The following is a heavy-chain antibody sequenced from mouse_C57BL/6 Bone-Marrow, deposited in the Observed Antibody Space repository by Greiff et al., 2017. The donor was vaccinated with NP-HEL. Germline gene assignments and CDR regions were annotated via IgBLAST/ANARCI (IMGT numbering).Heavy chain of an antibody. Sequence: VQLQQSGPELVKPGASVKISCKASGYSFTGYYMNWVKQSPEKSLEWIGEINPSTGGTTYNQKFKAKATLTVDKSSSTAYMQLKSLTSEDSAVYYCARGFGFYYYGSSYWYFDVWGTGTTVTVSS. J-gene: IGHJ1*03. CDR1: GYSFTGYY. CDR3: ARGFGFYYYGSSYWYFDV. V-gene: IGHV1-42*01. CDR2: INPSTGGT. D-gene: IGHD1-1*01.